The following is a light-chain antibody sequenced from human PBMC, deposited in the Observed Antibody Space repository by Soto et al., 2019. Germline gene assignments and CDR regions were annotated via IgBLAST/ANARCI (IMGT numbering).Light chain of an antibody. CDR2: AAS. J-gene: IGKJ1*01. V-gene: IGKV3-20*01. CDR1: QSVYANQ. Sequence: EVVVTQSPGTLSLSPGERATLSCRVSQSVYANQLAWYQQKPGQAPRLLIYAASSRATGIPDRFSGSGSGTDFTLTITRLEPEDFAVYYCQQYATSPQTFGQGPKVEIK. CDR3: QQYATSPQT.